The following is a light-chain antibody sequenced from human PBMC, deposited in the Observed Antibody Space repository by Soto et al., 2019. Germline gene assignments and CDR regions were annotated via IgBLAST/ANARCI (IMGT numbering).Light chain of an antibody. Sequence: QSVLTQPASVSGSPGQSITISCTGTSSDVGGYNYVSWYQQHPGKAPKLIIYEVSNRPPGVSNRFSGSKSGNTASLTISGLQAEDEADYHCSSYTSSTTLGVFGGGTKLTVL. CDR3: SSYTSSTTLGV. J-gene: IGLJ3*02. V-gene: IGLV2-14*01. CDR2: EVS. CDR1: SSDVGGYNY.